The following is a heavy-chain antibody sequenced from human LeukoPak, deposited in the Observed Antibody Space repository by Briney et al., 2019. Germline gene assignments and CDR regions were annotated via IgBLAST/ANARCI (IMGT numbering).Heavy chain of an antibody. CDR1: GYTFTDYY. D-gene: IGHD3-10*01. J-gene: IGHJ5*02. CDR3: ARIAVRGVNNGFDP. Sequence: ASVKVSCKASGYTFTDYYIHWVRQATGQGRDWMGWISAYNGNTNCAQKLQGRVTMTTDTSTSTAYMELRSMRSDDTAVYYCARIAVRGVNNGFDPWGQGTLVTVSS. V-gene: IGHV1-18*04. CDR2: ISAYNGNT.